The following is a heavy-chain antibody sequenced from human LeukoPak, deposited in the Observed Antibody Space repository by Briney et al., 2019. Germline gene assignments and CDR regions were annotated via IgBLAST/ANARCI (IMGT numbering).Heavy chain of an antibody. CDR1: GFTFSNYW. Sequence: GGPLRLSCAASGFTFSNYWMHWVRQAPGKGLVWVSRINSDGGSTNFADSVKGRFTISRDNAENTLYLQMNSLRAEDTAVYYCARGPRGSYYVDYWGQGTLVTVSS. J-gene: IGHJ4*02. CDR3: ARGPRGSYYVDY. D-gene: IGHD1-26*01. CDR2: INSDGGST. V-gene: IGHV3-74*01.